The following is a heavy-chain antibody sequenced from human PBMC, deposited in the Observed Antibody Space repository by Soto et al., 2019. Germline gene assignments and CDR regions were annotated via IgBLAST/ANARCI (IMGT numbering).Heavy chain of an antibody. D-gene: IGHD4-4*01. V-gene: IGHV3-30-3*01. CDR3: ARDSDYSNYVSAFDI. CDR2: ISYDGSNK. CDR1: GFTFGSYA. J-gene: IGHJ3*02. Sequence: QVQLVESGGGVVQPGRSLRLSCAASGFTFGSYAMHCVRQAPGKGLEWVAVISYDGSNKYYADSVKGRFTISRDNSKNTLYLQMNSLRAEDTALYYCARDSDYSNYVSAFDIWGQGTMVTVSS.